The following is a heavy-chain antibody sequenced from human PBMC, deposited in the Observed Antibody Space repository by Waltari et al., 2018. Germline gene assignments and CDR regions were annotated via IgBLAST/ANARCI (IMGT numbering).Heavy chain of an antibody. CDR1: GFTFSRSA. CDR2: IRGSGDRT. J-gene: IGHJ4*02. CDR3: AKGANPQHPYHFEN. Sequence: EVPLLESGGGLVEPGGSLRLSCAASGFTFSRSAMSWVRQAPGKGPEWVSGIRGSGDRTDDADSVKGRFTISRDNSKNTLSLQMNSLRVEDTAIYYCAKGANPQHPYHFENWGQGTLVTVSS. V-gene: IGHV3-23*01.